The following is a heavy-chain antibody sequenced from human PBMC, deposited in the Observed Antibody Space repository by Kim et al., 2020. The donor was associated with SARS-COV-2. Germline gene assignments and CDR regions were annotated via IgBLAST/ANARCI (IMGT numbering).Heavy chain of an antibody. V-gene: IGHV4-34*01. CDR3: AVRGVTANWFDP. J-gene: IGHJ5*02. Sequence: SETLSLTCAVYGGSFSGYYWSWIRQPPGKGLEWIGAINHSGSTNYNPSLKSRVTISEDTSKNQFSLKLSSVTAADTAVYYCAVRGVTANWFDPWGQGTLVTVSS. CDR2: INHSGST. CDR1: GGSFSGYY. D-gene: IGHD3-10*01.